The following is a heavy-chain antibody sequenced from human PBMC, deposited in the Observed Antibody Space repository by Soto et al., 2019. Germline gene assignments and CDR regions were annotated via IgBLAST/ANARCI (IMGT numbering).Heavy chain of an antibody. V-gene: IGHV4-34*01. CDR3: ARHPERIAEIGWFDP. J-gene: IGHJ5*02. CDR2: INHSGST. CDR1: GGSFSGYY. Sequence: PSETLSLTCAVYGGSFSGYYWTWIRRPPGTGLEWIGEINHSGSTNYNPSLKSRVTISVDTPKNQFSLKLTSVTAADTAVYYCARHPERIAEIGWFDPWGQGTLVTVSS. D-gene: IGHD6-13*01.